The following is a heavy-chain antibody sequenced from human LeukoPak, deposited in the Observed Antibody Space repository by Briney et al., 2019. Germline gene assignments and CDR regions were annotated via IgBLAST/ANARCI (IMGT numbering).Heavy chain of an antibody. CDR3: AAEAPYYYDSTRLYAFDI. D-gene: IGHD3-22*01. Sequence: GASVKVSCKASGFTFTSSAMQWVRQARGQRLEWIGWIVVGSGNTNYAQKFQERVTITRDMSTSTAYMELSSLRSEDTAVYYCAAEAPYYYDSTRLYAFDIWGQGTMVTVSS. V-gene: IGHV1-58*02. CDR1: GFTFTSSA. J-gene: IGHJ3*02. CDR2: IVVGSGNT.